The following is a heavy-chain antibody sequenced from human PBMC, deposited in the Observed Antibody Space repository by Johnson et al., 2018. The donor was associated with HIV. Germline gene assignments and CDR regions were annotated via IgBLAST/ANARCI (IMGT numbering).Heavy chain of an antibody. CDR3: ARYYDYVWGNPATHDAFDI. Sequence: VQLVESGGGLIQPGGSLRLSCAASGFTVSSNYMSWVRQAPGKGLAWVSVIYSGGSTYYADSVKGRFTISSDNSKNTLYLQMNSLRAEDTAVYYCARYYDYVWGNPATHDAFDIWGQGTMVTVSS. J-gene: IGHJ3*02. D-gene: IGHD3-16*01. CDR2: IYSGGST. V-gene: IGHV3-53*01. CDR1: GFTVSSNY.